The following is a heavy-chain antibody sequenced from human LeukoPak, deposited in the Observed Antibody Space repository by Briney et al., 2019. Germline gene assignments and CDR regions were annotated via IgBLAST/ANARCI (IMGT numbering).Heavy chain of an antibody. CDR1: GGSISSGGYY. D-gene: IGHD6-13*01. CDR2: IYYSGST. V-gene: IGHV4-31*03. Sequence: KPSETLSLTCTVSGGSISSGGYYWSWIRQHPGKGLEWIGYIYYSGSTYYNPSLKSRVTISVDTSKNQFSLKLSSVTAADTAVYYCARDARIAAAGFSRGVDYWGQGTLVTVSS. CDR3: ARDARIAAAGFSRGVDY. J-gene: IGHJ4*02.